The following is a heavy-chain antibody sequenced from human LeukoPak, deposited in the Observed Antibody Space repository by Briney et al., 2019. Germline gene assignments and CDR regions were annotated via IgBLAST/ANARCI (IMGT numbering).Heavy chain of an antibody. CDR2: INHSGST. CDR1: GGSFSGYY. Sequence: PSETLSLTCAVYGGSFSGYYWSWLRQPPGKGLEWIGEINHSGSTNYNPSLKSRVTISVDTSKHQFSLKLSSVTAADTAVYYCARGSPSIPHYYGSGSYYKFGSPAGWFDPWGQGTLVTVSS. D-gene: IGHD3-10*01. CDR3: ARGSPSIPHYYGSGSYYKFGSPAGWFDP. J-gene: IGHJ5*02. V-gene: IGHV4-34*01.